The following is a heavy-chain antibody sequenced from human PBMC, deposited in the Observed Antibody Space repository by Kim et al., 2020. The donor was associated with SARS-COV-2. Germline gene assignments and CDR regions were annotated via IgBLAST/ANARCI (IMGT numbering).Heavy chain of an antibody. Sequence: SETLSLTCTVSGGSISSYYWSWIRQPPGKGLEWIGYIYYSGSTNYNPSLKSRVTISVDTSKNQFSLKLSSVTAADTAVYYCARDSRTRYSSSWFDPWGQGTLVTVSS. CDR3: ARDSRTRYSSSWFDP. CDR1: GGSISSYY. CDR2: IYYSGST. D-gene: IGHD6-13*01. V-gene: IGHV4-59*01. J-gene: IGHJ5*02.